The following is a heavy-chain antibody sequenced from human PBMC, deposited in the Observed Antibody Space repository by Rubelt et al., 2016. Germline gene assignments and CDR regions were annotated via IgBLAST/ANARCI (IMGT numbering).Heavy chain of an antibody. CDR3: ARTYRYYSDY. CDR2: IYYSGST. Sequence: QLQLQESGPGLVKPSETLSLTCTVSGGSISSSSYYWGWIRQPPGKGLEWIGSIYYSGSTYYNPSLKSRVTISVDTSKNQFSLKVHSVTATDTAVYYCARTYRYYSDYWGQGTLVTVSS. D-gene: IGHD1-26*01. CDR1: GGSISSSSYY. V-gene: IGHV4-39*07. J-gene: IGHJ4*02.